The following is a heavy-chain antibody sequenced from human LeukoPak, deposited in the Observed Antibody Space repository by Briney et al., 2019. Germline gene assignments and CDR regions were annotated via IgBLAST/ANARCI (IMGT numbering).Heavy chain of an antibody. J-gene: IGHJ4*02. V-gene: IGHV3-33*06. Sequence: QSGGSLRLSCAASGFPFSGSGMHWVRQAPGKGLEWVAVIWYDGSNQYYADSVKGRFTISRDNSKNTVDLQMNSLRAEDTAVYFCAKDKDTPATAQPQRGYFESWGQGTLVTVSS. CDR3: AKDKDTPATAQPQRGYFES. CDR1: GFPFSGSG. CDR2: IWYDGSNQ. D-gene: IGHD2-21*02.